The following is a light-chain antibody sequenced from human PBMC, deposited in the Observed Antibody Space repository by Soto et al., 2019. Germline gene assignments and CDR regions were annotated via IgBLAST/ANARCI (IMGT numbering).Light chain of an antibody. CDR3: QQYYSTPYT. V-gene: IGKV4-1*01. Sequence: DIVMTQSPDSLAVSLGERATINCKSSQSVLYSSNNKNYLAWYQQKPGQPPKLLIYWASTRESGVPDRFSGSGSGPDFTLTISSLQAEDVAVYYCQQYYSTPYTFGQGTKLESK. J-gene: IGKJ2*01. CDR2: WAS. CDR1: QSVLYSSNNKNY.